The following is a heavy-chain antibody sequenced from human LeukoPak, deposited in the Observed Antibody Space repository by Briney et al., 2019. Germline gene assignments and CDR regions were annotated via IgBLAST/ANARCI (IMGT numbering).Heavy chain of an antibody. CDR2: IRGSGGST. D-gene: IGHD1-7*01. CDR3: AKRRGLELLYYYYMDV. J-gene: IGHJ6*03. V-gene: IGHV3-23*01. Sequence: GGSLRLSCAASGFTDSSYAMSWLRQAPGKGLEWVSAIRGSGGSTYYADSVTGRFTISRDNSKYTLYLQMNSLRAEDTTVYYCAKRRGLELLYYYYMDVWGKGTTVTVSS. CDR1: GFTDSSYA.